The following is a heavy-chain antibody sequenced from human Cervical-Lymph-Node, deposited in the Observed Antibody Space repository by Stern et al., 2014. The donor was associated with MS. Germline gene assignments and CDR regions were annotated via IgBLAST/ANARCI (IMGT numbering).Heavy chain of an antibody. J-gene: IGHJ4*02. CDR2: ISYNETNK. CDR1: GFTFGSYT. Sequence: VQLVESGGGVVQFGRSLRLSCVASGFTFGSYTMHWVRQAPGRGLEWVAMISYNETNKYYADSVKGRFTISRDNSKNTLYLQMDSLRAEDTAVYYCTRLAVAGFDYWGQGTLVIVSS. V-gene: IGHV3-30-3*01. CDR3: TRLAVAGFDY. D-gene: IGHD6-19*01.